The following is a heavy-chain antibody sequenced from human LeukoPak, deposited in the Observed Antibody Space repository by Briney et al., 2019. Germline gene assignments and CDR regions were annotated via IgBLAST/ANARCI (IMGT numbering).Heavy chain of an antibody. V-gene: IGHV4-59*01. Sequence: PSETLSLTCTVSGGSLSSYYWSWIRQPPGKGLEWIGYIYYSGSTNYNPSLKSRVTISVDTSKNQFSLKLSSVTAADTAVYYCARGTMSGAFDIWGQGTMVTVSS. CDR1: GGSLSSYY. J-gene: IGHJ3*02. D-gene: IGHD3-10*02. CDR2: IYYSGST. CDR3: ARGTMSGAFDI.